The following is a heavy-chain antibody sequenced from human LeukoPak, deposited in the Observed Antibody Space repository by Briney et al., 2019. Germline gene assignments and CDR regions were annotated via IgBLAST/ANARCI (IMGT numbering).Heavy chain of an antibody. D-gene: IGHD4-23*01. CDR3: ARDGNDYGGNGHPSYFDY. CDR1: GYTFTSYG. J-gene: IGHJ4*02. V-gene: IGHV1-18*01. Sequence: ASVTVSCKASGYTFTSYGISWVGQAPGQGLEWIGWISAYNGNTNYAQKLQGRVTMNTDTSTSTAYMELRSLRSDDTAVYYCARDGNDYGGNGHPSYFDYWGQGTLVTVSS. CDR2: ISAYNGNT.